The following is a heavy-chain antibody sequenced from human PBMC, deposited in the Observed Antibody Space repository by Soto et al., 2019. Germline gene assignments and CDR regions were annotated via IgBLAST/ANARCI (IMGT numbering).Heavy chain of an antibody. V-gene: IGHV3-15*01. CDR2: IKSKTDGGTT. CDR1: GFTFSNAW. CDR3: PGLRYFDWSIVAFDY. D-gene: IGHD3-9*01. J-gene: IGHJ4*02. Sequence: EVQLVESGGGLVKPGGSLRLSCAASGFTFSNAWMSWVRQAPGKGLEWVGRIKSKTDGGTTDYAAPVKGRFTISRDDLKNTLYLQMNSLKTEDTAVYYCPGLRYFDWSIVAFDYWGQGTLVTVSS.